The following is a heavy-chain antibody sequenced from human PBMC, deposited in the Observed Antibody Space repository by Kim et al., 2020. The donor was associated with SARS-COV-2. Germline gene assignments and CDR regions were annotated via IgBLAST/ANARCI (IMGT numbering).Heavy chain of an antibody. V-gene: IGHV3-21*01. CDR2: ISSSSSYI. Sequence: GGSLRLSCAASGFTFSSYSMNWVRQAPGKGLEWVSSISSSSSYIYYADSVKGRFTISRDNAKNSLYLQMNSLRAEDTAVYYCARDEELDSSSPIDYWGQGTLVTVSS. CDR3: ARDEELDSSSPIDY. D-gene: IGHD6-13*01. J-gene: IGHJ4*02. CDR1: GFTFSSYS.